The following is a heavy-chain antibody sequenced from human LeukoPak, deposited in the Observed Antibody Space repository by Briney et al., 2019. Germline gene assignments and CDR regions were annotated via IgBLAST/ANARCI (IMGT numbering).Heavy chain of an antibody. V-gene: IGHV3-30*18. J-gene: IGHJ3*02. Sequence: GGSLRLSCAASGFTFSTYGMHWVRQAPGKGLEWVAVISYDGSNKYYADSVKGRFTISRDNSKNTLYLQMNSLRAEDTAVYYCVKGGYSGYEYAFDIRGQGTMVTVSS. D-gene: IGHD5-12*01. CDR3: VKGGYSGYEYAFDI. CDR1: GFTFSTYG. CDR2: ISYDGSNK.